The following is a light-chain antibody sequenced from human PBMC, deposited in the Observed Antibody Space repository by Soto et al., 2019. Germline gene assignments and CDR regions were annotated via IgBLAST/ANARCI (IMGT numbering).Light chain of an antibody. Sequence: DIQMTQSPSTLSASVGDRVTITCRASQSISIWLAWYQQKPGKAPKPLIYKASSLESGVPSRFSGSGSGTEFTLTISSLQPDDLASYYCQQYNGSPTFGQGTKVEIK. J-gene: IGKJ1*01. CDR3: QQYNGSPT. CDR1: QSISIW. CDR2: KAS. V-gene: IGKV1-5*03.